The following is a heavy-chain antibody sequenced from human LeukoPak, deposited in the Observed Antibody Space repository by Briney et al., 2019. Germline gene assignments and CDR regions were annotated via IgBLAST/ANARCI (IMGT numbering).Heavy chain of an antibody. CDR1: GYSIRSGHY. D-gene: IGHD3-22*01. J-gene: IGHJ4*02. CDR3: ARSGDYIKEGFDY. V-gene: IGHV4-38-2*01. Sequence: PSETLSLTCAVSGYSIRSGHYWGWIRPSPGKGLEWIGSINHSGITEYNPSLESRVTLSVDTSKNQFSLQLRSVTAADRALYYCARSGDYIKEGFDYWGQGTQVTVSS. CDR2: INHSGIT.